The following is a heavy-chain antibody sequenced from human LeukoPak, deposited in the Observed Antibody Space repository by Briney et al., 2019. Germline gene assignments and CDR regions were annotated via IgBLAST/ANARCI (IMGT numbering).Heavy chain of an antibody. Sequence: ASVNVSCTASGYTFTSYYMHWVRQAPGQGLEWMGIINPSGGSTSYAQKFQGRVTMTRDTSTSTVYMELSSLRSEDTAVYYCARDLRGVKRSSNWFDPWGQGTLVTVSS. V-gene: IGHV1-46*01. CDR1: GYTFTSYY. J-gene: IGHJ5*02. CDR3: ARDLRGVKRSSNWFDP. D-gene: IGHD6-13*01. CDR2: INPSGGST.